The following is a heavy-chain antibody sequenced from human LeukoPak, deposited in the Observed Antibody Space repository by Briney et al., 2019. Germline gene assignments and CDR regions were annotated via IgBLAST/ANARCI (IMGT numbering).Heavy chain of an antibody. D-gene: IGHD3-22*01. Sequence: GGSLRLSCAASGFTFSSYSMNWVRQAPGKGLEWVSSISSSSSYIYYADSVKGRFTISRDNAKNSLYLQMNSLRAEDTAVYYCARTPDSSGYPTNIDYWGQGTLVTVSS. V-gene: IGHV3-21*01. CDR1: GFTFSSYS. CDR2: ISSSSSYI. J-gene: IGHJ4*02. CDR3: ARTPDSSGYPTNIDY.